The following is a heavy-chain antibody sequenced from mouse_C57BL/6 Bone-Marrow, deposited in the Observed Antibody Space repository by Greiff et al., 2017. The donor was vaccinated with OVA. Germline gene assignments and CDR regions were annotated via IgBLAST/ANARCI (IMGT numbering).Heavy chain of an antibody. CDR2: IYPGDGDT. J-gene: IGHJ2*01. CDR3: ARLWYYFDY. Sequence: VQLQESGPELVKPGASVKISCKASGYAFSSSWMNWVKQRPGKGLEWIGRIYPGDGDTNYNGKFKGKATLTADKSSSTAYMQLSSLTSEDSAVYFCARLWYYFDYWGQGTTLTVSS. V-gene: IGHV1-82*01. D-gene: IGHD6-1*01. CDR1: GYAFSSSW.